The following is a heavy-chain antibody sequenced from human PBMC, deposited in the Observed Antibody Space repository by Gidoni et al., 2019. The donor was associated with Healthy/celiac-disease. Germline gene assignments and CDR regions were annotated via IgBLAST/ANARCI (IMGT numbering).Heavy chain of an antibody. CDR2: IRSKANSYAT. Sequence: EVQLVESGGGLVQPGGSPKLSCAASGFTFSGSAMHWVRQASGKGLEWVGRIRSKANSYATAYAASVKGRFTISRDDSKNTAYLQMNSLKTEDTAVYYCTRPLVMAARPEDGDYWGQGTLVTVSS. V-gene: IGHV3-73*02. CDR1: GFTFSGSA. J-gene: IGHJ4*02. CDR3: TRPLVMAARPEDGDY. D-gene: IGHD6-6*01.